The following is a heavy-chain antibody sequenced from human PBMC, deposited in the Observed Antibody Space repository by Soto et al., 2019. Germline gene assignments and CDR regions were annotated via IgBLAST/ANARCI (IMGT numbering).Heavy chain of an antibody. V-gene: IGHV1-69*02. CDR3: AKWGDGYNSGFDY. CDR2: IVPILGIA. Sequence: SVKVSCKASGGTFSSYTISWVRQAPGQGLEWMGRIVPILGIANYAQKFQGRVTITADKSTSTAYMELSSLRSEDTAVYYSAKWGDGYNSGFDYWGQGTLVTVSS. CDR1: GGTFSSYT. J-gene: IGHJ4*02. D-gene: IGHD5-12*01.